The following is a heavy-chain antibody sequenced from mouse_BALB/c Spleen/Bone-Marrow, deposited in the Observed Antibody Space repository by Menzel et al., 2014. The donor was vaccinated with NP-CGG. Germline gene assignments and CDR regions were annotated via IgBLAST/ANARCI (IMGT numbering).Heavy chain of an antibody. D-gene: IGHD2-1*01. V-gene: IGHV7-3*02. CDR3: ARDYGNYVRFAY. J-gene: IGHJ3*01. Sequence: EVMLVESGGGLVQPGGSLRLSCATSGFTFTDYYMGWVRQPPGKALEWLGFIRNKANGYTTEYSASVKGRFTISRDNSQSILYLQMNTLRAEDSATYYCARDYGNYVRFAYWGQGTLVTVSA. CDR1: GFTFTDYY. CDR2: IRNKANGYTT.